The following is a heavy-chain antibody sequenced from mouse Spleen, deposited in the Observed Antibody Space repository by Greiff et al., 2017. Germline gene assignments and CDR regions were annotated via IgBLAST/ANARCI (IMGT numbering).Heavy chain of an antibody. J-gene: IGHJ4*01. CDR2: ISNLAYSI. D-gene: IGHD1-2*01. V-gene: IGHV5-15*01. CDR1: GFTFSDYG. Sequence: EVKVVESGGGLVQPGGSLKLSCAASGFTFSDYGMAWVRQAPRKGPEWVAFISNLAYSIYYADTVTGRFTISRENAKNTLYLEMSSLRSEDTAMYYCARHERPYAMDYWGQGTSVTVSS. CDR3: ARHERPYAMDY.